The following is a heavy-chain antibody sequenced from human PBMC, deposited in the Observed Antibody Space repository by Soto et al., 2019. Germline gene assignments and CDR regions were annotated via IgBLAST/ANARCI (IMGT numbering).Heavy chain of an antibody. D-gene: IGHD3-22*01. Sequence: GGSLRLSCVASGFTFDTYAMNWVRQAPGKGLEWVSRVSDNGGSADYPASVKGRFTISRDNSRNTLYLQMNSLRAEDTAIYYCAKELLNHYNNPYYYSPFDSWGQGTLVTVSS. V-gene: IGHV3-23*01. CDR2: VSDNGGSA. CDR1: GFTFDTYA. CDR3: AKELLNHYNNPYYYSPFDS. J-gene: IGHJ4*02.